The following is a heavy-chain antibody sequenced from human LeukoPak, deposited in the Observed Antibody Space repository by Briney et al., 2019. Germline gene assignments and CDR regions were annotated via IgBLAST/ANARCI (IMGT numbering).Heavy chain of an antibody. Sequence: ASVKVSCKASGYTFTGYYMHWVRQAPGQGLEWMGWINPNSGGTNYAQKFQGRVTMTRDTSISTAYMGLSRLRSDDTAVYYCVRVRAYCSSTRCYNHPPDYWGQGTLVTVSS. J-gene: IGHJ4*02. V-gene: IGHV1-2*02. CDR1: GYTFTGYY. D-gene: IGHD2-2*02. CDR2: INPNSGGT. CDR3: VRVRAYCSSTRCYNHPPDY.